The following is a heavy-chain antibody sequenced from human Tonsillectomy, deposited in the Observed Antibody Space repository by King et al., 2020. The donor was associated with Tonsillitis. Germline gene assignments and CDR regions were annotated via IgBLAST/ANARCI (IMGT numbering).Heavy chain of an antibody. CDR1: GFTFDKYL. CDR2: IKEDGSET. J-gene: IGHJ4*01. D-gene: IGHD6-13*01. CDR3: ARDLPIAAACVDY. Sequence: VQLVESGGGLVQPGGSLRLSCAASGFTFDKYLMSWVRQAPGKGLEWMADIKEDGSETHYIDSVKGRFTISRDNAKNSLYLQMNSLTVEDTAVYYCARDLPIAAACVDYWGHGTLVTVSS. V-gene: IGHV3-7*01.